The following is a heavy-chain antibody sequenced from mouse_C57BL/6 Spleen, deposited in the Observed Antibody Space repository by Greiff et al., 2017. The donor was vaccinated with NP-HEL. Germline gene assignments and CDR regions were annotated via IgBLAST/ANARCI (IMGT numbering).Heavy chain of an antibody. J-gene: IGHJ1*03. Sequence: QVQLQQSGPELVKPGASVKISCKASGYAFSSSWMNWVKQRPGKGLEWIGRIYPGDGDTNYNGKFKGKATLTADKSSSTAYMQLSSLTSEDSAVYFCARWSDGYHWYFDVWGTGTTVTVSS. D-gene: IGHD2-3*01. CDR2: IYPGDGDT. CDR3: ARWSDGYHWYFDV. CDR1: GYAFSSSW. V-gene: IGHV1-82*01.